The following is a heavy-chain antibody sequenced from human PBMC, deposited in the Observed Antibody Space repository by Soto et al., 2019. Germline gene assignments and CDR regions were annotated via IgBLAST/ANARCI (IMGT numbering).Heavy chain of an antibody. J-gene: IGHJ4*02. CDR1: GGSFSGYY. Sequence: SETLSLTCAVYGGSFSGYYWSWIRQPPGKGLEWIGEINHSGNTNYNPSLKTRVTISLDKSKSQFSLKLNSVTAADSAVYFCARLEGLATISYYFDFWGPGALVTVSS. V-gene: IGHV4-34*01. CDR2: INHSGNT. CDR3: ARLEGLATISYYFDF. D-gene: IGHD3-9*01.